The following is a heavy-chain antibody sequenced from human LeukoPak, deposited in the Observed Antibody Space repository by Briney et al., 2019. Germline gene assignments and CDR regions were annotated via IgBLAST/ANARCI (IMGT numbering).Heavy chain of an antibody. CDR1: GFTFSIYW. Sequence: GGSLRLSCAASGFTFSIYWMSWFRQAPGKGLEWVANIRQDGSVQNYVDSVKGRFTISRDNPKNSVYLQMSSLRAEDTAVYYCIVRTRSRGFDYWGQGTLVTVSS. V-gene: IGHV3-7*01. CDR3: IVRTRSRGFDY. J-gene: IGHJ4*02. D-gene: IGHD2/OR15-2a*01. CDR2: IRQDGSVQ.